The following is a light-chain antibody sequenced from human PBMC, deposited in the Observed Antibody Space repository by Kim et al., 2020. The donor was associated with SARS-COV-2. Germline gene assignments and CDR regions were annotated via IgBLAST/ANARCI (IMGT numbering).Light chain of an antibody. J-gene: IGLJ2*01. CDR1: SGHSSYA. CDR2: VKSDGSL. V-gene: IGLV4-69*01. Sequence: GASVKLTCTLSSGHSSYAIAWHQQQPEKGPRYLIKVKSDGSLNKGDGIPDRFSGSSSGAERYLTISSLQSEDEADYYCQTWGTGPVFGGGTQLTVL. CDR3: QTWGTGPV.